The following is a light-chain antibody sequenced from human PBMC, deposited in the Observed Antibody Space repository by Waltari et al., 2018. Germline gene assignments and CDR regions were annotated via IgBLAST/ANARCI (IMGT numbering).Light chain of an antibody. J-gene: IGKJ1*01. CDR2: RAS. CDR3: QHYNMYLET. CDR1: QSISSW. V-gene: IGKV1-5*03. Sequence: DIQMTQSPSTMSASVGASVTIPCRASQSISSWLAWYQQKPGKAPKPLIYRASSLQIGVPSRFSGSGSGTEFILTITSLQPDDFATYYCQHYNMYLETFGQGTKVEIK.